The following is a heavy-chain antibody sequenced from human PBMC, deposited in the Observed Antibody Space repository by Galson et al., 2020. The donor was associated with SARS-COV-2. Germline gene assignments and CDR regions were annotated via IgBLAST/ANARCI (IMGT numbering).Heavy chain of an antibody. D-gene: IGHD4-17*01. Sequence: GESLKISCAGSGFTFSNYAMNCVRQAPGKGLEWVSAVTSGGGRIEYADSVKGRFTIPRDNSKNMLYLQMDTLRPEDTAVYYCAKGDGANSGAGDYSGQGTLVTVSS. CDR1: GFTFSNYA. V-gene: IGHV3-23*01. CDR2: VTSGGGRI. J-gene: IGHJ4*02. CDR3: AKGDGANSGAGDY.